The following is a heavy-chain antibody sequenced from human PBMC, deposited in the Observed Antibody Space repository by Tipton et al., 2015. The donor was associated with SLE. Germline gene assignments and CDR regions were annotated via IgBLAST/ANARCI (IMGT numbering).Heavy chain of an antibody. CDR2: IYPDDSDT. J-gene: IGHJ4*02. D-gene: IGHD6-13*01. CDR1: GYTFANQW. Sequence: QLVQSGAEVKKPGESLKIPCKASGYTFANQWIGWVRQMPGKGLEWMGSIYPDDSDTRYSPSFQGQVTISADKSISTAYLQWSSLKASDTAMYYCARVYSSSWFFDYWGQGTLVTVSS. V-gene: IGHV5-51*03. CDR3: ARVYSSSWFFDY.